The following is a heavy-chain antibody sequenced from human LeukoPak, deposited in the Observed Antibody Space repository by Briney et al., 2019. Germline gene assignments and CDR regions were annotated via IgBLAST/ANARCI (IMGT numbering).Heavy chain of an antibody. J-gene: IGHJ3*02. CDR3: ARGCGGDCYSDAFDI. V-gene: IGHV4-61*02. CDR2: IYTSGST. CDR1: GGSISSGSYY. D-gene: IGHD2-21*02. Sequence: PSETLSLTCTVSGGSISSGSYYWSWIRQPAGKGLEWIGRIYTSGSTNYNPSLKSRVTISVDTSKNQFSLKLSSVTAADTAVYYCARGCGGDCYSDAFDIWGQGTVVTVSS.